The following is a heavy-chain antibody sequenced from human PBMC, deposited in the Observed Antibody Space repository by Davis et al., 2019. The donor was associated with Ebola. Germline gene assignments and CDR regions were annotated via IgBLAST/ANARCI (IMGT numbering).Heavy chain of an antibody. J-gene: IGHJ3*01. CDR3: VRSNGYYYERLLRTFDL. CDR2: IYHSGRT. D-gene: IGHD3-22*01. V-gene: IGHV4-39*07. Sequence: MPSETLSLTCTVSGGSISSSSYYWGWIRQPPGKGLEWIGSIYHSGRTYYNPSLKSPITISVDMSKNQFSLELSSVTVAETAVYYCVRSNGYYYERLLRTFDLWGQGTMVTISS. CDR1: GGSISSSSYY.